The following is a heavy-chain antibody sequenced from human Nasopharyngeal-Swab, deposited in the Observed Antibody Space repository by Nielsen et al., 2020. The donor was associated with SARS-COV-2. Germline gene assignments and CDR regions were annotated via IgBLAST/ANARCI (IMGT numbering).Heavy chain of an antibody. CDR2: ISYDGSNK. V-gene: IGHV3-30-3*01. J-gene: IGHJ4*02. D-gene: IGHD4-17*01. CDR3: ARDAPDYGDYAIDY. Sequence: VRQMPGKGLEWVAVISYDGSNKYYADSVKGRFTISRDNSKNTLYLQMNSLRAEDTAVYYCARDAPDYGDYAIDYWGQGTLVTVS.